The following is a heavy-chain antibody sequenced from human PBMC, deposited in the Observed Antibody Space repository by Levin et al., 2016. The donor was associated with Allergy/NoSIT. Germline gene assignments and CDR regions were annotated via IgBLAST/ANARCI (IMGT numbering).Heavy chain of an antibody. CDR3: ARDGALVRGVHLDY. V-gene: IGHV3-74*01. CDR2: IKTDGSST. J-gene: IGHJ4*02. Sequence: WIRQPPGKGLMWVSRIKTDGSSTNYADSVKGRFTISRDNAKNTLFLQMNSLRAEDTAVYYCARDGALVRGVHLDYWGQGTPVTVSS. D-gene: IGHD3-10*01.